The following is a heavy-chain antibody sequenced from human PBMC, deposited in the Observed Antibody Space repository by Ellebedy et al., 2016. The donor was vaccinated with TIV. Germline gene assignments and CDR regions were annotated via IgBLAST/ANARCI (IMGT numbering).Heavy chain of an antibody. Sequence: PGGSLRLSCAASGFTFSDYWMRWVRQVPGKGLEWVANIKQDGSEKYYVDSVKGRFTISRDNAKNSLYLQMNSLRAEDTAVYYCARVYDSIDYWGQGTLVTVSS. J-gene: IGHJ4*02. V-gene: IGHV3-7*01. CDR1: GFTFSDYW. D-gene: IGHD3-22*01. CDR3: ARVYDSIDY. CDR2: IKQDGSEK.